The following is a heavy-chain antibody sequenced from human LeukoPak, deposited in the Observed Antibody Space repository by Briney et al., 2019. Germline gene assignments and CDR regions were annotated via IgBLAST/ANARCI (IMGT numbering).Heavy chain of an antibody. V-gene: IGHV3-30-3*01. CDR1: GFTFSSYA. D-gene: IGHD5-24*01. CDR3: AKDPLEMATIYAFDI. J-gene: IGHJ3*02. Sequence: PGRSLRLSCAASGFTFSSYAMHWVRQAPGKGLEWVAVISYDGSNKYYADYVKGRFTISRDNSKNTLYLQMNSLRAEDTAVYYCAKDPLEMATIYAFDIWGQGTMVTVSS. CDR2: ISYDGSNK.